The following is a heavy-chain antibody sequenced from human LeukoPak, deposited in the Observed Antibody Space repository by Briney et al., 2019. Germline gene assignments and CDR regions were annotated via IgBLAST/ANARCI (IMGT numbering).Heavy chain of an antibody. D-gene: IGHD1-26*01. CDR3: AGRSGSYYYYYYYMDV. J-gene: IGHJ6*03. V-gene: IGHV3-74*01. CDR1: EFTFSSYW. CDR2: ISGDGRST. Sequence: GGSLRLSCAASEFTFSSYWMHWVRQAPGKGLVWVSRISGDGRSTSYADSVKGRFTISRDNAKNTMYLQMNSLRAEDTAVYYCAGRSGSYYYYYYYMDVWGKGTTVTVSS.